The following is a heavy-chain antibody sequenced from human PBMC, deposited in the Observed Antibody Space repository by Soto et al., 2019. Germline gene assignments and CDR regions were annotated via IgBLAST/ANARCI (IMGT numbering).Heavy chain of an antibody. Sequence: SENRSLTCAVYGGSLSGYAWPWIRQPLGTGLEWIGEINHSGSTNYNPSLKSRVTISVDTSKKQFSLKLTSVTVADTAVYYCARETTGNCISSSCYGNNWFDPWGQGTLVTVS. D-gene: IGHD2-2*01. CDR3: ARETTGNCISSSCYGNNWFDP. CDR2: INHSGST. V-gene: IGHV4-34*01. J-gene: IGHJ5*02. CDR1: GGSLSGYA.